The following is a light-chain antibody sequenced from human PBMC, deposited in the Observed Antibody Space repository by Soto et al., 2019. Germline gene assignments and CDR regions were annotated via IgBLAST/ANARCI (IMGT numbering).Light chain of an antibody. Sequence: QSVLTQPPSASGSPGQSVTISCTGTSSDVGAYNYVSWYQQHPGKAPKLMIYDVSKRPSGVPYRFSGSKSGNAASLTVSGLQGEDEADYYCSSYTTTSTLVFGGGTKLTVL. CDR3: SSYTTTSTLV. CDR2: DVS. CDR1: SSDVGAYNY. J-gene: IGLJ3*02. V-gene: IGLV2-8*01.